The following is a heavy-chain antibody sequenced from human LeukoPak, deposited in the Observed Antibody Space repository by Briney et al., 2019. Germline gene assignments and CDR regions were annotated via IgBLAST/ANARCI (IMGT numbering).Heavy chain of an antibody. CDR2: INPYSGDT. Sequence: ASVKVSCKASGYTFTGYYMHWVRQAPGQGLEWMGWINPYSGDTNYAQKFQGRVTVTRDTSISTAYMELSRLRSDDTAVYYCARLVHSGVGEDDYWGQGTLVTVSS. V-gene: IGHV1-2*02. J-gene: IGHJ4*02. D-gene: IGHD3-16*01. CDR3: ARLVHSGVGEDDY. CDR1: GYTFTGYY.